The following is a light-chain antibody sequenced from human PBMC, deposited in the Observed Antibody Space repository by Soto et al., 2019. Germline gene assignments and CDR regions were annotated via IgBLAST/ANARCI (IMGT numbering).Light chain of an antibody. CDR1: QTVSSNF. CDR2: DAS. V-gene: IGKV3D-20*02. CDR3: QQRDDWVS. Sequence: EIVMTQSPATLSVSPGERGTLSCRASQTVSSNFLAWYQQKPGQAPRLLIFDASTRATGIPDRFTGSGSGTDFTLTISRLEPEDFAVYYCQQRDDWVSFGGGTKV. J-gene: IGKJ4*01.